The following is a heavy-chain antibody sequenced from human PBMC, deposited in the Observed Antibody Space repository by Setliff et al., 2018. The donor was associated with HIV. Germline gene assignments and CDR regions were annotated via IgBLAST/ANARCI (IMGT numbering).Heavy chain of an antibody. J-gene: IGHJ4*02. V-gene: IGHV5-51*01. CDR1: GYSFTNYW. D-gene: IGHD3-16*01. CDR3: TRLWHENWGGVDY. CDR2: IPPGDSNI. Sequence: GESLKISCKGSGYSFTNYWIAWVRQMPGKGLEWMGYIPPGDSNIRYSPSFQGQVTFSADKSTSTAYLQWTSLRASDTAMYYCTRLWHENWGGVDYWGQGTLVTVSS.